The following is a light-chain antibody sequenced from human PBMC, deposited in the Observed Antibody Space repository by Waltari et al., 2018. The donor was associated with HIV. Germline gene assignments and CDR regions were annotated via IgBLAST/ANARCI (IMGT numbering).Light chain of an antibody. J-gene: IGKJ4*01. CDR3: QQYLNGPRT. Sequence: DIQMTQAPSYLSASVGDRVSITCRASQGLGNTLAGYQQKLVNAPNFLIYGASRLESGVPSRFSVSVSGSDCTLTIDNLQPEDFATYYCQQYLNGPRTFGGQTKVEI. CDR2: GAS. CDR1: QGLGNT. V-gene: IGKV1-NL1*01.